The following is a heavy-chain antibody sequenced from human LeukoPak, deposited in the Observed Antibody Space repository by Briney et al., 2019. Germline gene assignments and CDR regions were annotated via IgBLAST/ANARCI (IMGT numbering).Heavy chain of an antibody. V-gene: IGHV3-11*03. CDR1: GXTFSDHY. Sequence: GGSLRLSCAASGXTFSDHYMSWIRQAPGKGLEWVSYISSSSTYTNYADSVKGRFTISRDNAKNSLYLQMNSLRAEDTAVYYCARAVAGNSILFDYWGQGTLVTVSS. CDR3: ARAVAGNSILFDY. J-gene: IGHJ4*02. CDR2: ISSSSTYT. D-gene: IGHD6-19*01.